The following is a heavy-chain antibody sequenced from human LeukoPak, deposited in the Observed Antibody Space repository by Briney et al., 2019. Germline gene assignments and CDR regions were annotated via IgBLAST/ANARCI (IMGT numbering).Heavy chain of an antibody. D-gene: IGHD2-15*01. J-gene: IGHJ4*02. Sequence: GGSLRLSCAASGFTFSSYAMSWVRQAPGKGLEWVSAISGSGGSTYYADSVKGRFTISRDNAKNSLYLQMNSLRAEDTAVYYCARERNDFDSGGTIRYWGQGTLVTVSS. CDR3: ARERNDFDSGGTIRY. CDR1: GFTFSSYA. CDR2: ISGSGGST. V-gene: IGHV3-23*01.